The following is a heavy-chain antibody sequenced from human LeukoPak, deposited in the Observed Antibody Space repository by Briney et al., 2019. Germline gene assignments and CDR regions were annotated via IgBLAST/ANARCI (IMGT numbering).Heavy chain of an antibody. V-gene: IGHV3-30*04. Sequence: GRSLRLSCAASGFTFSSYAMHWVRQAPGKGLEWVAVISYDGSNKYYADSVKGRFTISRDNSKNMLYLQMNSLRAEDTAVYYCARDGAIGSSSWYATFWYWGQGTLVTVSS. J-gene: IGHJ4*02. CDR2: ISYDGSNK. D-gene: IGHD6-13*01. CDR3: ARDGAIGSSSWYATFWY. CDR1: GFTFSSYA.